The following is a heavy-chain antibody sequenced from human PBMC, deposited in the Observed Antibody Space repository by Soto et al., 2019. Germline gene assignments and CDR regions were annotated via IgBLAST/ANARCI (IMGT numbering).Heavy chain of an antibody. CDR2: ISYDGTNK. V-gene: IGHV3-30-3*01. Sequence: GGSLRLSCVGSGFTFSNNAMHWVRQAPGKGPEWVALISYDGTNKFYADSVKGRFTISRDNSKSTLYLQVDSLRPEDAAVYYCARDPKTSGGQHWAFNYFDSWGQGTLVTVSS. D-gene: IGHD7-27*01. J-gene: IGHJ4*02. CDR1: GFTFSNNA. CDR3: ARDPKTSGGQHWAFNYFDS.